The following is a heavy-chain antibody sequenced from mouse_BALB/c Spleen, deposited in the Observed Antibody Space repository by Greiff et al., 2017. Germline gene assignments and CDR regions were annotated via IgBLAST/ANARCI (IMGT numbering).Heavy chain of an antibody. CDR3: ARQTVVEKRRYFDY. D-gene: IGHD1-1*01. CDR1: GFTFSSYG. Sequence: EVKLVESGGDLVKPGGSLKLSCAASGFTFSSYGMSWVRQTPDKRLEWVATISSGGSYTYYPDSVKGRFTISRDNAKNTLYLQMSSLKSEDTAMYYCARQTVVEKRRYFDYWGQGTTLTVSS. J-gene: IGHJ2*01. V-gene: IGHV5-6*01. CDR2: ISSGGSYT.